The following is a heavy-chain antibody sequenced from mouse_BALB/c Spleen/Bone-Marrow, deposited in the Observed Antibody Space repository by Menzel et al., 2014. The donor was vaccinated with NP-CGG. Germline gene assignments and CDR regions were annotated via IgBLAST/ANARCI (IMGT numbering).Heavy chain of an antibody. CDR3: AREARTAASFAY. D-gene: IGHD1-2*01. V-gene: IGHV3-1*02. J-gene: IGHJ3*01. CDR1: AYSITSGYG. Sequence: ESGPVLGKPSQSLSLTCTVTAYSITSGYGWHWIRQLPGNKLEWRGYIDYSGSTHYYPSLNSRISITRDTSKNQFFLQLNSGTTEDTATYHCAREARTAASFAYWGQGTLVTVSA. CDR2: IDYSGST.